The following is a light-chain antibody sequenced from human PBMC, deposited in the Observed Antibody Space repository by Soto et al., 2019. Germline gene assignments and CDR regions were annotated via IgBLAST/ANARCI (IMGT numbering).Light chain of an antibody. Sequence: EIVLTQSPGTLSLSPGERATLSCRASQSVSSSYLAWYQQKPGQAPRLLIYGASSRATGIPDRFSGSGSGTDLTLPISRRQPEDFAGYYCHQYGRYHLYTFGQGTKLEIK. CDR2: GAS. V-gene: IGKV3-20*01. J-gene: IGKJ2*01. CDR1: QSVSSSY. CDR3: HQYGRYHLYT.